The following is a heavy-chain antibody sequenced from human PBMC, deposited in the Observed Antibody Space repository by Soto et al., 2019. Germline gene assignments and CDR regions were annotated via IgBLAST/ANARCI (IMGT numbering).Heavy chain of an antibody. D-gene: IGHD3-3*01. J-gene: IGHJ5*02. V-gene: IGHV3-30*18. Sequence: GGSLRLSCAASGFTFSSYGMHWVRQAPGKGLEWVAVISYDGSNKYYADSVKGRFTISRDNSKNTLYLQMNSLRAEDTAVYYCAKDPHRVVPANWFDPWGQGTLVTV. CDR3: AKDPHRVVPANWFDP. CDR2: ISYDGSNK. CDR1: GFTFSSYG.